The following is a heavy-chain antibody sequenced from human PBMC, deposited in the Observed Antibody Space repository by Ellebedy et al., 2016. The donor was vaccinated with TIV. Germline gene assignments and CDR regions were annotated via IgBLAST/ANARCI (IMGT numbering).Heavy chain of an antibody. J-gene: IGHJ5*02. Sequence: SETLSLTXTVSGGSVSSGSYYWSWIRQPPGKGLEWIGYIYYSGSTNYNPSLKSRVTISVDTSKNQFSLKLSSVTAADTAVYYCARFLVVRGVRKYNWFDPWGQGTLVTVSS. CDR2: IYYSGST. V-gene: IGHV4-61*01. D-gene: IGHD3-10*01. CDR1: GGSVSSGSYY. CDR3: ARFLVVRGVRKYNWFDP.